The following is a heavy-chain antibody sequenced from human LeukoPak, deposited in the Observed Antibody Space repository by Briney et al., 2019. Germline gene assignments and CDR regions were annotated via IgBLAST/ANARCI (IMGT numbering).Heavy chain of an antibody. D-gene: IGHD3-22*01. CDR1: GFTFGNYA. CDR3: ARDLYDSSESAFDI. J-gene: IGHJ3*02. V-gene: IGHV3-30-3*01. CDR2: ISYDGSNK. Sequence: PGRSLRLSCAASGFTFGNYAMHWVRQAPGKGLEWVAVISYDGSNKYYADSVKGRFTISRDNSKNTLYLQMNSLRAEDTAVYYCARDLYDSSESAFDIWGQGTMVTVSS.